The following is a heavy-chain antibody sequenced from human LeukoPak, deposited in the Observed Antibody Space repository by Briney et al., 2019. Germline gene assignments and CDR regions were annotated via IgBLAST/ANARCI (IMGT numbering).Heavy chain of an antibody. CDR3: TKAAYSVIRGVGSGVGFAV. CDR1: GFTFSTYG. J-gene: IGHJ3*01. Sequence: GGSLRLSCVASGFTFSTYGMSWVRQAPGKGLEWVAVAGDSAQTTHYADSVKGRFFVSRDNSRNTVHLQMNSLRAEDTSLYFCTKAAYSVIRGVGSGVGFAVWGQGTMVTVSS. D-gene: IGHD3-10*01. V-gene: IGHV3-23*01. CDR2: AGDSAQTT.